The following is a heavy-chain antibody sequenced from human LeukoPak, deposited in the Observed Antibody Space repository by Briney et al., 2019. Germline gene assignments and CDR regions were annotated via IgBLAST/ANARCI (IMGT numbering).Heavy chain of an antibody. V-gene: IGHV3-15*01. CDR3: TTGQVGDIVVVVASY. CDR1: GFTFSNDW. J-gene: IGHJ4*02. D-gene: IGHD2-15*01. Sequence: GGSLRLSCAASGFTFSNDWMSWVRQAPGKGLEWVGRIKSKTDGGTTDYAAPVKGRFTISRDDSKNTLYLQMNSLKTEDTAVYYCTTGQVGDIVVVVASYWGQGTLVTVSS. CDR2: IKSKTDGGTT.